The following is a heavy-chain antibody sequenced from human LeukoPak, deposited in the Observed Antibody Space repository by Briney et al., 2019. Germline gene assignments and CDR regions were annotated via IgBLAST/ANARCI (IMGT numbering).Heavy chain of an antibody. V-gene: IGHV3-48*01. CDR2: ISSTSSVI. CDR1: GSTFSSHT. CDR3: ARDSLLYYYDSSGPNAFDI. D-gene: IGHD3-22*01. J-gene: IGHJ3*02. Sequence: GGSLRLSCAASGSTFSSHTMNWVRQAPGKGLEWVSYISSTSSVIYYADSVKGRFTISRENAKNSLYLQMNSLRAEDTAVYYCARDSLLYYYDSSGPNAFDIWGQGTMVTVSS.